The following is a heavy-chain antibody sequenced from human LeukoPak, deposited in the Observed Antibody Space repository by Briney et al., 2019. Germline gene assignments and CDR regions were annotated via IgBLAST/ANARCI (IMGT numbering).Heavy chain of an antibody. CDR2: IHYNGDT. CDR3: ARHITGSGSAFDH. CDR1: GPFFSSYF. D-gene: IGHD3-10*01. J-gene: IGHJ2*01. Sequence: SETLSLTCTVSGPFFSSYFWGWNRQPPGKGLEWIAYIHYNGDTNYNPSLKSRVTMSVGPSRNQFSLQLSSVTAADTAVYYCARHITGSGSAFDHWGRGTLVTVSS. V-gene: IGHV4-59*08.